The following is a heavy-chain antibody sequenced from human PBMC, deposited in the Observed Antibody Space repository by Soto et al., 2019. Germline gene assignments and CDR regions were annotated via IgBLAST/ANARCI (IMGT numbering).Heavy chain of an antibody. J-gene: IGHJ3*01. CDR2: ISTDTGNT. CDR1: GYIFTSYG. Sequence: QVQLVQSGAEVKKPGASVKVSCKASGYIFTSYGISWVRQAPGQGLEWMGWISTDTGNTNYAQKRQDRVTMTRDTSTTTAYMELRSLTSDDTALYFCAREGTLRTDAFDLWGQGTMVTVSS. CDR3: AREGTLRTDAFDL. D-gene: IGHD3-16*01. V-gene: IGHV1-18*01.